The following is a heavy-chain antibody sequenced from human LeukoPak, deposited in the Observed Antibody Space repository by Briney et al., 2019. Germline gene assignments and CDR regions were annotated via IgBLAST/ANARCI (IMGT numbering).Heavy chain of an antibody. D-gene: IGHD1-26*01. V-gene: IGHV7-4-1*02. Sequence: RASVKVSCKASGYIFTNYAMNWVRQAPGQGLEWMGRINTNTGNPTYAQGFTGRFVFSLDTSVSTAYLQISSLKAEDTAVYYCARGDRWELPKMGYWGQGTLVTVSS. J-gene: IGHJ4*02. CDR2: INTNTGNP. CDR1: GYIFTNYA. CDR3: ARGDRWELPKMGY.